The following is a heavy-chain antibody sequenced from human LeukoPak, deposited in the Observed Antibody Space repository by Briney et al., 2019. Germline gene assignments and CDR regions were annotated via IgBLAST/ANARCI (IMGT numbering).Heavy chain of an antibody. CDR2: ISGSGDNT. D-gene: IGHD1-1*01. V-gene: IGHV3-23*01. J-gene: IGHJ4*02. CDR3: AKATGNLGN. CDR1: GFTFYSYA. Sequence: GGSLRPSCAASGFTFYSYAMSWVRQAPGKGLEWVSAISGSGDNTYYADSVKGRFTISRDNSKSTLYLQMISLTAEDTAIYYCAKATGNLGNWGQGTLVTVSS.